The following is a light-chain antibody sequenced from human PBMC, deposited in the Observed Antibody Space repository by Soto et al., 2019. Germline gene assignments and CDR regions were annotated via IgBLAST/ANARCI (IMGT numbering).Light chain of an antibody. V-gene: IGLV2-23*02. J-gene: IGLJ2*01. CDR3: CSYVGSSTHVV. Sequence: QSALTQPASVSGSPGQSITISCTGTSSDVGSYNLVSWYQQHPGKAPKLMIYEVSKRPSGVSNRFSGSKSGNTASLTISGLQAEDEADYYCCSYVGSSTHVVFGGGTQLTVL. CDR2: EVS. CDR1: SSDVGSYNL.